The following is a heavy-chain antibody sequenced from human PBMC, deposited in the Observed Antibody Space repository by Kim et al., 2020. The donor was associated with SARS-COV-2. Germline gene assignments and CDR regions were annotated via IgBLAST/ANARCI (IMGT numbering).Heavy chain of an antibody. D-gene: IGHD6-13*01. CDR3: ARPHHTGYIHYFDY. CDR1: GFTFSSYA. J-gene: IGHJ4*02. Sequence: GGSLRLSCAASGFTFSSYAMHWVRQAPGKGLEWVAVISYDGSNKYYADSVKGRFTISRDNSKNTLYLQMNSLRAEDTAVYYCARPHHTGYIHYFDYWGQGTLVTVSS. V-gene: IGHV3-30*04. CDR2: ISYDGSNK.